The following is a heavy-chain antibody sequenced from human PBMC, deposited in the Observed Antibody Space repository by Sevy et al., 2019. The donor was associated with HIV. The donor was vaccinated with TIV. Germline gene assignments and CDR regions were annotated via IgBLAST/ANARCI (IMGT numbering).Heavy chain of an antibody. CDR1: GFTFSSYS. D-gene: IGHD6-6*01. CDR3: ARTESSLRPVLPKPADY. J-gene: IGHJ4*02. V-gene: IGHV3-21*01. CDR2: ISSSSSYI. Sequence: GGSLRLSCAASGFTFSSYSMNWVRQAPGKGLEWVSSISSSSSYIYYADSVKGRFTISRDNAKNSLYLQMNSLRAEDTVVYYCARTESSLRPVLPKPADYWGQGTLVTVSS.